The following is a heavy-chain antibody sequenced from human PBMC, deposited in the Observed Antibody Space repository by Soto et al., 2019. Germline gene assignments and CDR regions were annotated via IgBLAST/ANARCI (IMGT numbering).Heavy chain of an antibody. CDR3: ARSQGVSATHLFDA. Sequence: SETLSLTCGVSGGSISSINWWSWVRQSPRKGLEWIGEIYHSGTTNYNPSLESRVTLSVDKSKNQIYLKLTSMTAADTAVYFCARSQGVSATHLFDAWGQGTLVTVSS. D-gene: IGHD2-8*01. V-gene: IGHV4-4*02. CDR1: GGSISSINW. J-gene: IGHJ5*02. CDR2: IYHSGTT.